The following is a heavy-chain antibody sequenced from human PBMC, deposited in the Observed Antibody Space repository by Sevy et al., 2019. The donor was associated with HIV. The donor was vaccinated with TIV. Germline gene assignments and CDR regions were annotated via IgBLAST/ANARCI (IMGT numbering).Heavy chain of an antibody. CDR2: ISSSSSYI. CDR1: GFTFSSYS. J-gene: IGHJ4*02. Sequence: GGSLRLSCAASGFTFSSYSMNWVRQAPGKGPEWVSSISSSSSYIYYADSVKGRFTISRDNAKNSLYLQMNSLRAEDTAVYYCARSVSSSLNPIDYWGQGTLVTVSS. CDR3: ARSVSSSLNPIDY. D-gene: IGHD6-6*01. V-gene: IGHV3-21*01.